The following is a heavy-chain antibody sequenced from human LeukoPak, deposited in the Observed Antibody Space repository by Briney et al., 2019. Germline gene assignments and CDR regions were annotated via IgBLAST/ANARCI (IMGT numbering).Heavy chain of an antibody. CDR3: ARDLYHGSDR. Sequence: PGGSLRLSCAASGFTFSNDWMHWVRQAPGKGLVWVSSIYTDGSVTNYADSVKGRFTISRDNAKNTLYLQMNTLRVEDTAVYYCARDLYHGSDRWGQGTLVTVSS. CDR1: GFTFSNDW. D-gene: IGHD3-22*01. V-gene: IGHV3-74*01. J-gene: IGHJ4*02. CDR2: IYTDGSVT.